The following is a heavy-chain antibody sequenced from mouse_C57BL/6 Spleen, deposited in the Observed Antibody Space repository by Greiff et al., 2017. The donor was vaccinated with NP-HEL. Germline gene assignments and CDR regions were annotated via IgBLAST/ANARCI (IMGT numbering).Heavy chain of an antibody. V-gene: IGHV5-17*01. CDR2: ISSGSSTI. Sequence: EVMLVESGGGLVKPGGSLKLSCAASGFTFSDYGMHWVRQAPEKGLEWVAYISSGSSTIYYADIVKGRFTISRDNAKNTLFLQMTSLRSEDTAMYYCARGREYFDVWGTGTTVTVSS. CDR1: GFTFSDYG. J-gene: IGHJ1*03. CDR3: ARGREYFDV.